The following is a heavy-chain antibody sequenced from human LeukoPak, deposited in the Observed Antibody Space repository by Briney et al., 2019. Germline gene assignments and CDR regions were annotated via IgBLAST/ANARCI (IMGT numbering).Heavy chain of an antibody. CDR3: ARVGSRYSRKKYGMDV. CDR2: ISAYNGNT. V-gene: IGHV1-18*01. J-gene: IGHJ6*02. CDR1: GYTFTSYG. Sequence: ASVKVSCKASGYTFTSYGISWVRQAPGQGLEWMGWISAYNGNTNYAQKLQGRVTMTTDTSTSTAYMELRSLRSDDTAVYYCARVGSRYSRKKYGMDVWGQGTTVTVSS. D-gene: IGHD6-13*01.